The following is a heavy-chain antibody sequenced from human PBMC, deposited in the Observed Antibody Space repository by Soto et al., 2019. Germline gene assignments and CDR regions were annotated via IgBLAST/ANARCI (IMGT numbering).Heavy chain of an antibody. Sequence: HPGGSLRLSCAASGFTFSSYDMHWVRQATGKGLEWVSAIGTAGDTYYPGSVKGRFTISRENAKNSLYLQMNSLRAGDTAVYYCARQKVYATGYYYYYGMDVWGQGTTVTVSS. CDR1: GFTFSSYD. V-gene: IGHV3-13*04. J-gene: IGHJ6*02. CDR2: IGTAGDT. CDR3: ARQKVYATGYYYYYGMDV. D-gene: IGHD2-8*01.